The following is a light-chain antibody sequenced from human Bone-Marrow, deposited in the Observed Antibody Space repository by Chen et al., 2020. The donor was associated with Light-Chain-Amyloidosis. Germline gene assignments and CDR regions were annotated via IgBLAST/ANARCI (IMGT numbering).Light chain of an antibody. V-gene: IGLV2-14*01. CDR1: SSDVGGDNH. CDR3: SSYTITNTLV. CDR2: EVT. Sequence: QSALTQPASVSGSHGQSITIPCTGTSSDVGGDNHVSWYQQHPDKAPKLMIYEVTNRPSWVPDRFSGSKSDHTASLTISGLQTEDEADYFCSSYTITNTLVFGSGTRVTVL. J-gene: IGLJ1*01.